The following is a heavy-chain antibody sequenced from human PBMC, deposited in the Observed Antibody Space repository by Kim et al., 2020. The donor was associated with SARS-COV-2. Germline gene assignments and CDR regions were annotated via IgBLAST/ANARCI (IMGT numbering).Heavy chain of an antibody. J-gene: IGHJ5*02. D-gene: IGHD2-2*01. CDR1: GYTFTSYA. Sequence: ASVKVSCKASGYTFTSYAMNWVRQAPGQGLEWMGWINTNTGNPTYAQGFTGRFVFSLDTSVSTAYLQISSLKAEDTAVYYCARDLSYCSSTSCYSSWFDPWGQGTLVTVSS. V-gene: IGHV7-4-1*02. CDR3: ARDLSYCSSTSCYSSWFDP. CDR2: INTNTGNP.